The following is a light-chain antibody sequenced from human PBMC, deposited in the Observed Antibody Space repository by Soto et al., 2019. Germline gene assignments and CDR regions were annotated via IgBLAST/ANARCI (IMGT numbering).Light chain of an antibody. V-gene: IGLV7-43*01. Sequence: QAVVTQESSVTVSPGGTVTLTCGSSTGVVTRDHYPDWFQQKPRQPPRALISTTTNRHSWTPARFSGSLLGDKAALTLSGVQPEDEADYYCLLYFGGPWVFGGGTKLTVL. CDR1: TGVVTRDHY. CDR2: TTT. CDR3: LLYFGGPWV. J-gene: IGLJ3*02.